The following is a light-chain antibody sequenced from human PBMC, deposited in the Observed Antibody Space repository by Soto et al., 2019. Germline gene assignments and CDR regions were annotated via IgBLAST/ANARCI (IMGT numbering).Light chain of an antibody. V-gene: IGKV3-20*01. CDR2: GAS. CDR1: QSVSSRY. Sequence: IVVTQSQGTMSSSPGKRATLSCSDSQSVSSRYLAWYQQKPVQAPRLLIYGASSRATGIPDRFSGSGSGTEFTLTISSLQPDECTTYYCQQYNSYAWTFGQGTKVDI. J-gene: IGKJ1*01. CDR3: QQYNSYAWT.